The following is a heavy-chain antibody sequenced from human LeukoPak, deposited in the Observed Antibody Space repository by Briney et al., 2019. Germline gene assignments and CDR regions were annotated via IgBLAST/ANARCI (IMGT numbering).Heavy chain of an antibody. CDR3: ARDSLYSSSWRTFDY. J-gene: IGHJ4*02. D-gene: IGHD6-13*01. CDR2: ISYDGSNK. Sequence: GGSLRLSCAASGFTFSSYAMHWVRQAPGKGLEWVAVISYDGSNKYYADSVKGRFTISRDNSKNTLYLQMNSLRAEGTAVYYCARDSLYSSSWRTFDYWGQGTLVTVSS. V-gene: IGHV3-30-3*01. CDR1: GFTFSSYA.